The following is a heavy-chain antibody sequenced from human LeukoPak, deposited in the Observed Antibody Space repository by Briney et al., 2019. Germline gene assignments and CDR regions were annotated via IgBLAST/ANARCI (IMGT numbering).Heavy chain of an antibody. V-gene: IGHV1-8*01. CDR3: ARDWSSGSYYGAFDI. J-gene: IGHJ3*02. CDR1: GYTFTSYD. Sequence: ASVKVSCKASGYTFTSYDINWVRQATGQGLERMGWMNPNSGNTGYAQKFKGRGTMTRNTSISTAYMELSSLRSEDTAVYYCARDWSSGSYYGAFDIWGQGTMVTVSS. CDR2: MNPNSGNT. D-gene: IGHD1-26*01.